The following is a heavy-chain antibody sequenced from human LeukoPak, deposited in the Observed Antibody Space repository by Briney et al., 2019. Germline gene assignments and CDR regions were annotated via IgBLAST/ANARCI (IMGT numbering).Heavy chain of an antibody. D-gene: IGHD6-19*01. CDR1: GYTFTSYY. CDR2: INPSGGST. J-gene: IGHJ5*02. CDR3: ARDLELVAVAGPGWWFDP. V-gene: IGHV1-46*01. Sequence: GASVKVSCKASGYTFTSYYMHWVRQAPGQGLEWMGIINPSGGSTSYAQKFQGRVTMTRDMSTSTVYMELSSLRSEDTAVYYCARDLELVAVAGPGWWFDPWGQGTLVTVSS.